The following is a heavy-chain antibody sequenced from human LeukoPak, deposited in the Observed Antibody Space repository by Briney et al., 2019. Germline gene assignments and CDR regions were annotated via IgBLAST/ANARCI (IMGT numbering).Heavy chain of an antibody. Sequence: GGSLRLSCTASGFTFSSYWMTWVRQAPGKGLEWVSIIYGSGSTYYADSVKGRFTISRDNSKNMVYLQLNSLRAEDTAIFYCVQIPGGGYWGQGTLVTVSS. V-gene: IGHV3-53*01. CDR3: VQIPGGGY. D-gene: IGHD5-24*01. CDR1: GFTFSSYW. CDR2: IYGSGST. J-gene: IGHJ4*02.